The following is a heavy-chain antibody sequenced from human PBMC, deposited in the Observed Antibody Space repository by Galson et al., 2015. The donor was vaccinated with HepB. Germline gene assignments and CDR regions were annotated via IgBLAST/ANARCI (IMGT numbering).Heavy chain of an antibody. CDR3: ARDTTFDY. D-gene: IGHD1-26*01. Sequence: SLRLSCAASGFTFSRYSMNWVRQAPGKGLEWVSYISSSSSTIYYADSVKGRFTISRDNAKNSLYLHMNSLRAEDTAVYYCARDTTFDYWGQGTLVTVSS. V-gene: IGHV3-48*01. CDR2: ISSSSSTI. CDR1: GFTFSRYS. J-gene: IGHJ4*02.